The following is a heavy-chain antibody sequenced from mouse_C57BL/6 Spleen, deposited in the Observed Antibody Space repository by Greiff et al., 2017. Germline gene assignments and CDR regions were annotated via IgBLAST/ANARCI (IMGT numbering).Heavy chain of an antibody. CDR2: IWSGGST. Sequence: QVQLKESGPGLVQPSQSLSITCTVSGFSLTSYGVHWVRQPPGKGLEWLGVIWSGGSTDYNAAFISRLSISKDNSKSQVFFKMNSLQADDTAIYYCAKPGPYGSWYFDVWGTGTTVTVSS. J-gene: IGHJ1*03. D-gene: IGHD1-1*01. CDR3: AKPGPYGSWYFDV. CDR1: GFSLTSYG. V-gene: IGHV2-4*01.